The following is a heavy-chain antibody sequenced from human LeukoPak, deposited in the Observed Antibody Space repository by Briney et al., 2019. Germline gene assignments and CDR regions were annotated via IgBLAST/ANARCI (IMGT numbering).Heavy chain of an antibody. Sequence: PGGSLRLSCAASGFTFSNYWMHWVRQAPGKGLVWVSRVNSDGSSTTYADSVKGRFTISRDNAKNTLYLQMSSLRAEDTAVYYCARGGVTGAPSYYWGQGTLVTVSS. CDR2: VNSDGSST. CDR1: GFTFSNYW. D-gene: IGHD1-20*01. CDR3: ARGGVTGAPSYY. J-gene: IGHJ4*02. V-gene: IGHV3-74*01.